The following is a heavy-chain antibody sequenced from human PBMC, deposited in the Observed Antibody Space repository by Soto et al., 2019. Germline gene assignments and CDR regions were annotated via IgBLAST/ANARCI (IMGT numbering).Heavy chain of an antibody. CDR3: ARSSGSSWMFYWFDP. D-gene: IGHD6-13*01. CDR2: ISAYNGNT. CDR1: GYTFTSYA. Sequence: QVQLVQSGAEVKKPGASEKVSCTASGYTFTSYAISWVRQAPGQGLEWMGWISAYNGNTNYAQKLQGRVTMTTDTSTSTAYMELRSLRSDDTAVYYCARSSGSSWMFYWFDPWGQGTLVTVSS. J-gene: IGHJ5*02. V-gene: IGHV1-18*01.